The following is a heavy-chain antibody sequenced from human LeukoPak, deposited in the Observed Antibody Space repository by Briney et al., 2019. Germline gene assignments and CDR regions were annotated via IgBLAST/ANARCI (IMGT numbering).Heavy chain of an antibody. CDR3: ARVMRFGELL. D-gene: IGHD3-10*01. Sequence: GGSLRLSCAASGFTLSSYAMSWVRQAPGKGLEWVSAISDSGNTYHADSVKGRFTISRDSSKNTLYLQMNSLRAEDTAVYYCARVMRFGELLWGQGTLVTVSS. CDR2: ISDSGNT. V-gene: IGHV3-23*01. J-gene: IGHJ4*02. CDR1: GFTLSSYA.